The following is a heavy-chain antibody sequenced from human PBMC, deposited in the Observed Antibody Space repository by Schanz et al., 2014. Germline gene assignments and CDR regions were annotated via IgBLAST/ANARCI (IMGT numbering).Heavy chain of an antibody. J-gene: IGHJ4*02. D-gene: IGHD1-1*01. Sequence: QVQLQESGPGLVKPSGTLSLTCTISRGSIGSTNWWSWLRQSPRKGLEWISDIYETGRTNYNPSLRSRVTVSVDKSTNRFSRRLPAVTAADTAVYYCARLEYTSGWQGFDYWGQGILVTVSP. CDR1: RGSIGSTNW. V-gene: IGHV4-4*02. CDR2: IYETGRT. CDR3: ARLEYTSGWQGFDY.